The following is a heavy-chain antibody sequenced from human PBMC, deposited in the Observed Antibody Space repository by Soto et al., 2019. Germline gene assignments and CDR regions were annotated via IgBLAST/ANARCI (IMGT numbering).Heavy chain of an antibody. J-gene: IGHJ4*02. Sequence: SETLSLTCDVSGYSISSGYHWGWNRQPPGKGLEWIGSIYHSVTSYYNPSLMSRVSISVDTSKNQFSLKVTSVTAADTAVYYCAREAYDRADYWGQGTKVTV. D-gene: IGHD3-10*02. V-gene: IGHV4-38-2*02. CDR1: GYSISSGYH. CDR3: AREAYDRADY. CDR2: IYHSVTS.